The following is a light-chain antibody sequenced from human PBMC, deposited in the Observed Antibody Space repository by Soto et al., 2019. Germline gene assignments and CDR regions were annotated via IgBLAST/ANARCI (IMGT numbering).Light chain of an antibody. Sequence: EIVMTQSPATLSVSPGERATLSCRASPSISSNLAWYQQKPGQAPRLLIYAASTRATGIPARFSGSGSGTEFTRTISSVQSEDFAVYYCQQYNNWPPRTFGQGTKVEMK. V-gene: IGKV3-15*01. J-gene: IGKJ1*01. CDR2: AAS. CDR1: PSISSN. CDR3: QQYNNWPPRT.